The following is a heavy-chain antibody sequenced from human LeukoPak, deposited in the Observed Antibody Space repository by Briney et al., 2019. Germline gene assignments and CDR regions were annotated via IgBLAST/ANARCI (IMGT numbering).Heavy chain of an antibody. Sequence: MPSETLSLTCTVSGGSISSYYWSWIRQPAGKGLEWIGRIYTSGSTNYNPSLKSRVTMSVDTSKNQFSLKLSSVTAADTAVYYCARGSYSGSYYYFDYWGQGTLVTASS. CDR3: ARGSYSGSYYYFDY. V-gene: IGHV4-4*07. D-gene: IGHD1-26*01. CDR1: GGSISSYY. CDR2: IYTSGST. J-gene: IGHJ4*02.